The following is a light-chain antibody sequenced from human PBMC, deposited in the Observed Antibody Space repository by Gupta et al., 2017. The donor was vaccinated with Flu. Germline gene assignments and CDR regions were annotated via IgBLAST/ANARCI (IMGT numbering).Light chain of an antibody. V-gene: IGLV3-9*01. Sequence: SYEVTQPLSVSVALGQKADITCGGNQIESKNVHWFQQKPALAPVLIIYRDRNRPSGIPEGFSCSNSGNTATLTITSAQAGDEADYYCQVWDSNTSEWVFGGGTKVTVL. CDR1: QIESKN. J-gene: IGLJ3*02. CDR2: RDR. CDR3: QVWDSNTSEWV.